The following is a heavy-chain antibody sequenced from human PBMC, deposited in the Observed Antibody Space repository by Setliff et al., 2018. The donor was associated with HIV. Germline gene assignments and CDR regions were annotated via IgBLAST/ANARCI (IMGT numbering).Heavy chain of an antibody. J-gene: IGHJ3*02. CDR1: GGSISSSSHY. Sequence: NPSETLSLTCIVSGGSISSSSHYWSWIRQPPGKGLEWIGEINHSGSTNYNPSLKSRVTISVDTSKNQFSLKLTSVTAADTAVYYCARGRDFAGHDAYDIWGQGTMVTVSS. V-gene: IGHV4-39*07. D-gene: IGHD2-21*02. CDR2: INHSGST. CDR3: ARGRDFAGHDAYDI.